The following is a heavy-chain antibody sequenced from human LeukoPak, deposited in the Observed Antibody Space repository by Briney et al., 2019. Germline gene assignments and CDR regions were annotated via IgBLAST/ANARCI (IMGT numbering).Heavy chain of an antibody. V-gene: IGHV3-48*02. CDR2: ISNSGSTI. CDR3: ARSWASNYGDY. Sequence: PGGSLRLSCAASGFIFNSYAMHWIRQAPGKGLEWVSYISNSGSTIYYADSLKGRFTVSRDNAKNSPYLQMNSLRDEDTAVYYCARSWASNYGDYWGQGTLVTVSS. D-gene: IGHD4-11*01. J-gene: IGHJ4*02. CDR1: GFIFNSYA.